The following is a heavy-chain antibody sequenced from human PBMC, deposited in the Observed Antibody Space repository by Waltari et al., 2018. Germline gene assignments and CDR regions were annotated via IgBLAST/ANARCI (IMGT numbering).Heavy chain of an antibody. CDR3: VKEAAGYDSLIANGLDV. CDR2: ITWDGRST. Sequence: EVQLEESGGGVVRPGGSLRLSCAASGFTFDDFAMHWVRQAPGEGREWVSLITWDGRSTYYADSVKGRFAISRDNGKDFLYLQMNSLRPEDTALYYCVKEAAGYDSLIANGLDVWGQGTTVTVSS. J-gene: IGHJ6*02. V-gene: IGHV3-43D*04. CDR1: GFTFDDFA. D-gene: IGHD3-9*01.